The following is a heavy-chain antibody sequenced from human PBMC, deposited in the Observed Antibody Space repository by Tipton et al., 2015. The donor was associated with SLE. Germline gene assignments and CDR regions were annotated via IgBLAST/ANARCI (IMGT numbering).Heavy chain of an antibody. D-gene: IGHD3-22*01. CDR3: AGHVVGTMREY. J-gene: IGHJ4*02. V-gene: IGHV4-39*07. Sequence: PGLVKPSETLSLTCTVSGASISSSPYYWGWIRQSPEKGLEYVATMTYSGGAYYNPSLESRVSMSLDTSKNQFSLMLTSVTAADTAVYYCAGHVVGTMREYWGQGKMVTVSS. CDR2: MTYSGGA. CDR1: GASISSSPYY.